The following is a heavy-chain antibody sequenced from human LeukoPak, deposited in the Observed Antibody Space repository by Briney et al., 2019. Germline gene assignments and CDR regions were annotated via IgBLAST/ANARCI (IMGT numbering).Heavy chain of an antibody. J-gene: IGHJ4*02. D-gene: IGHD6-13*01. CDR1: GFTFSSYG. V-gene: IGHV3-30*02. Sequence: GGSLRLSCAASGFTFSSYGMHWVRQAPGKGLEWVAFIRYDGSNKYYADSVKGRFTISRDNSKNTLYLQMNSLRAEDTAVYYCANEEGSWYFLFDYWGQGTLVTVSS. CDR3: ANEEGSWYFLFDY. CDR2: IRYDGSNK.